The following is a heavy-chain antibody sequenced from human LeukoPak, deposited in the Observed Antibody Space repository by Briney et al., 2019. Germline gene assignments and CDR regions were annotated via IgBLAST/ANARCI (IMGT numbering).Heavy chain of an antibody. J-gene: IGHJ4*02. D-gene: IGHD5-12*01. CDR2: INHSGST. Sequence: SETLSLTCTVSGGSISSSSYYRGWIRQPPGKGLEWIGEINHSGSTNYNPSLKSRVTISVDTSKNQFSLKLSSVTAADTAVYYCARDLSGYSGYDLDYWGQGTLVTVSS. V-gene: IGHV4-39*07. CDR1: GGSISSSSYY. CDR3: ARDLSGYSGYDLDY.